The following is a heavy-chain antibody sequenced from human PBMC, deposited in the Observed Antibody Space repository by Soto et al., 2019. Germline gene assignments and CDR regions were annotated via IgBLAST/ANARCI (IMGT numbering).Heavy chain of an antibody. V-gene: IGHV4-34*01. Sequence: SETLSLTCAVYGGSFSGYYWSWIRQPPGKGLEWIGEINHSGSTNYNPSLKSRVTISVDTSKNQFSLKLSSVTAADTAVYYCGGRGSGSYSYYYMDVWGKGTTVTVSS. CDR3: GGRGSGSYSYYYMDV. CDR1: GGSFSGYY. CDR2: INHSGST. D-gene: IGHD3-10*01. J-gene: IGHJ6*03.